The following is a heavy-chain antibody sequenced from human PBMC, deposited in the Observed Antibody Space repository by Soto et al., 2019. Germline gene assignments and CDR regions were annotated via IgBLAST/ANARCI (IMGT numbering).Heavy chain of an antibody. V-gene: IGHV3-23*01. CDR1: GFTFSDYV. CDR3: ARDGPRYYDFWSGYLSYYYGMDV. D-gene: IGHD3-3*01. J-gene: IGHJ6*02. CDR2: ISGGGSST. Sequence: GGSLRLSCTASGFTFSDYVMSWVRQAPGRGLEWVSAISGGGSSTFYADSVKGRFVISRDNSKNTIHLQLDSLRAEDTAVYYCARDGPRYYDFWSGYLSYYYGMDVWGQGTTVTVSS.